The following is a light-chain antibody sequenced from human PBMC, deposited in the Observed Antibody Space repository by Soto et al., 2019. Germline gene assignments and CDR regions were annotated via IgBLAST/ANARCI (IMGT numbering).Light chain of an antibody. V-gene: IGKV3-20*01. Sequence: IVLTQSPDTLSLSPGERATLSCRASQSVSNSYLDWYQQKSGQAPRLLIYGASSRATGIPDRFSGSGSGTDFSLTISRLEPEDFAVYYCHQYGSSPLTFGGGTKVDIK. J-gene: IGKJ4*01. CDR2: GAS. CDR1: QSVSNSY. CDR3: HQYGSSPLT.